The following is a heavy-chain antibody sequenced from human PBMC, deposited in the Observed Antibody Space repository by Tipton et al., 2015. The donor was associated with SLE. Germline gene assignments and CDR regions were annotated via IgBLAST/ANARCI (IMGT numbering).Heavy chain of an antibody. CDR2: ISGSGERI. J-gene: IGHJ3*02. CDR1: EFSFSNYV. D-gene: IGHD3-9*01. CDR3: AKNHDVLTGYYLDAFDI. V-gene: IGHV3-23*01. Sequence: SLRLSCAASEFSFSNYVMSWVRQAPGKGLEWVSDISGSGERIHYADSVKGRFTISRDNSKNTLYLQMNSLRAEDTAVYYCAKNHDVLTGYYLDAFDIWGPGTVVTVSS.